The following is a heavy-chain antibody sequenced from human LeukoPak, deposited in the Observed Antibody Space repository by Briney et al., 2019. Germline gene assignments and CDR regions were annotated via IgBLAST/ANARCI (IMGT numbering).Heavy chain of an antibody. D-gene: IGHD3-9*01. CDR2: IDYDSSHI. Sequence: GGSLRLSCAASGFTFSNSAMNWVRQVPGKGLEWVSSIDYDSSHIYYAASVRRRFTISRDNARNSVYLQMNSLRVEDTAVYYCARDPLRYLRVGHYDYWGQGTLVAVSS. J-gene: IGHJ4*02. CDR1: GFTFSNSA. CDR3: ARDPLRYLRVGHYDY. V-gene: IGHV3-21*01.